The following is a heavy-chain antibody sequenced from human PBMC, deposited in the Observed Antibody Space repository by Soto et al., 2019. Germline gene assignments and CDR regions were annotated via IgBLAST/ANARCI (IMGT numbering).Heavy chain of an antibody. V-gene: IGHV1-18*01. J-gene: IGHJ6*02. Sequence: GASVKVSCKASGYTFSRSGISWVRQAPGQGLEWMGWISTYNGDTNYAQTFQGRVTMTTDTSTSTVYMELRSLRSDDTAVYYCAREGVAEYYHYVMDVWGQGTPVTVS. CDR3: AREGVAEYYHYVMDV. CDR1: GYTFSRSG. CDR2: ISTYNGDT. D-gene: IGHD5-12*01.